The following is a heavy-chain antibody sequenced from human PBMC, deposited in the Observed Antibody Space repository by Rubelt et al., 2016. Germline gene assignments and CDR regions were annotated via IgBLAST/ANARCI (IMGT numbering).Heavy chain of an antibody. Sequence: QVQLVQSGAEVKKPGAPVKVSCKASGYTFTSYGISWVRQAPGQGLEWMGWISAYNGNTNYAQKLQGRVTMTTETSTSTAYMELRSLRSDDTAVYYCARDVGGNSVLYYFDYWGQGTLVTVSS. CDR1: GYTFTSYG. V-gene: IGHV1-18*01. J-gene: IGHJ4*02. CDR2: ISAYNGNT. D-gene: IGHD4-23*01. CDR3: ARDVGGNSVLYYFDY.